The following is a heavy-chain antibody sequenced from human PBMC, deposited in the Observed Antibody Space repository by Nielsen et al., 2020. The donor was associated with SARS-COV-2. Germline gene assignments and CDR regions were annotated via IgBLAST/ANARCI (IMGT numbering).Heavy chain of an antibody. Sequence: ASVKVSCKASGYTFTNNYIHWVRRAPGQGLEWMGIITPIGGTTTYARKFQGRVTMTREASTSTVYMELSSLRSDDTAVYYCAREWDDYESSAYDYWGQGTLVTVSS. D-gene: IGHD3-22*01. CDR2: ITPIGGTT. J-gene: IGHJ4*02. V-gene: IGHV1-46*01. CDR3: AREWDDYESSAYDY. CDR1: GYTFTNNY.